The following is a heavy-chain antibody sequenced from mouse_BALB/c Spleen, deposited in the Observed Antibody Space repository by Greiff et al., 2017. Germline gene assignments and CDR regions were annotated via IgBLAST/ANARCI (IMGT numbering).Heavy chain of an antibody. J-gene: IGHJ4*01. D-gene: IGHD1-1*01. Sequence: VQLQESGPGLVAPSQSLSITCTVSGFSLTSYGVHWVRQPPGKGLEWLGVIWAGGSTNYNSALMSRLSISKDNSKSQVFLKMNSLQTDDTAMYYCARDRGSYPYAMDYWGQGTSVTVSS. CDR2: IWAGGST. V-gene: IGHV2-9*02. CDR1: GFSLTSYG. CDR3: ARDRGSYPYAMDY.